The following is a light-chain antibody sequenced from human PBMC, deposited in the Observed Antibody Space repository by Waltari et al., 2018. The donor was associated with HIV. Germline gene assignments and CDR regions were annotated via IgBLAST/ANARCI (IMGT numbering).Light chain of an antibody. CDR1: SSNIGAGYD. Sequence: QSVLTQPPSVSGAPGQRVTISCTGSSSNIGAGYDVHWYQQLPGTAPKLLIYGNNNRPSGVPDRFSGYKSGTSASLAVTGLQAEDEADYYCQSYDSSLSGYVFGTGTKVTVL. CDR2: GNN. J-gene: IGLJ1*01. V-gene: IGLV1-40*01. CDR3: QSYDSSLSGYV.